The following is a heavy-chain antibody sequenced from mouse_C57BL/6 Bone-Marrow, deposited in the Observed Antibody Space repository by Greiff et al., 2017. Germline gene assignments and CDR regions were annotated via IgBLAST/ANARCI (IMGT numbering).Heavy chain of an antibody. Sequence: VQLQQSGTVLVRPGASVKMSCKTSGYTFTSYWMHWVKQRPGQGLEWIGAIYPGNSDTSYNQKFKGKAKLTAVTSASTAYMELSSLTNEDSAVYYCTRFYYYGSSSLYAMDYWGQGTSVTVSS. V-gene: IGHV1-5*01. D-gene: IGHD1-1*01. CDR3: TRFYYYGSSSLYAMDY. CDR2: IYPGNSDT. CDR1: GYTFTSYW. J-gene: IGHJ4*01.